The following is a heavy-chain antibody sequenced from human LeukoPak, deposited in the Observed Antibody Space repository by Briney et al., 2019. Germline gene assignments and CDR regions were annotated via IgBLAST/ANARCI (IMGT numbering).Heavy chain of an antibody. Sequence: GGSLRLSCAASGFTFDSYSMNWVRRAPGKGLQWVSSISTGSNYIYYADSVKGRFTISRDNAKNSLYLQMNGLRADDTGVYYCARDRIYTNYYFDSWGLGTLVTVSS. CDR2: ISTGSNYI. D-gene: IGHD4-11*01. CDR3: ARDRIYTNYYFDS. J-gene: IGHJ4*02. V-gene: IGHV3-21*01. CDR1: GFTFDSYS.